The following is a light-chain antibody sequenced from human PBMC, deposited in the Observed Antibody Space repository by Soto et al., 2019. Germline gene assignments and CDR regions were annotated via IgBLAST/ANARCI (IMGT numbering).Light chain of an antibody. CDR3: QQFNSYPII. CDR2: DVS. J-gene: IGKJ5*01. V-gene: IGKV1-13*02. CDR1: QDIRGA. Sequence: AIQLTQSPSSLSASVGDRVTITCRASQDIRGALAWYQQKPGKAPKILIYDVSSLQSGVPSRFSGSSSGTDFTLTISGLQPEDFATYCCQQFNSYPIIFGQGTRLDI.